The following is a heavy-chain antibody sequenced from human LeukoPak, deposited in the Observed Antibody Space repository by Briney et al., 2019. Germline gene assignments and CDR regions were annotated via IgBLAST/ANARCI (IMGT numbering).Heavy chain of an antibody. CDR2: IYDAGAT. V-gene: IGHV3-53*01. D-gene: IGHD2-15*01. CDR1: GFSFSYNY. J-gene: IGHJ4*02. CDR3: VRGRWQLLLFSGFDY. Sequence: PGGSLRLSCVVSGFSFSYNYMTWVRQAPGKGLEWVSIIYDAGATYYADSVKGRFTISRDISKNTVYLQMNSLRAEDTAVYYCVRGRWQLLLFSGFDYWGQGTLVTVSS.